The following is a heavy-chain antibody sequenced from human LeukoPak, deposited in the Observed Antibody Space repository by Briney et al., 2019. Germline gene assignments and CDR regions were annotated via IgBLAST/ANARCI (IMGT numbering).Heavy chain of an antibody. CDR1: GFTFSSYW. J-gene: IGHJ4*02. V-gene: IGHV3-7*01. CDR3: TRGYSYGPGVY. Sequence: GGSLRLSCAASGFTFSSYWMSWVRQAPGKGLEWVANIKEDGSEKYYVDSVKGRFTISRDNAKNSLYLQMNSLRAEDMAVYYCTRGYSYGPGVYWGQGTLVTVSS. CDR2: IKEDGSEK. D-gene: IGHD5-18*01.